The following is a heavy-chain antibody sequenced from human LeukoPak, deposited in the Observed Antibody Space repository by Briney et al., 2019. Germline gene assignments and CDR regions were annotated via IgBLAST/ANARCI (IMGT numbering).Heavy chain of an antibody. CDR3: TRVPRSYYYYSYMDV. CDR2: IYYSRSS. Sequence: TETLFLTCNVSGGSIRGYHCSWIRQPPGQGLEWLGYIYYSRSSNYNPSLKSRVTMSADTYKNQLSLKLSSMTAAHTPVYDCTRVPRSYYYYSYMDVWGKGTAVTVSS. J-gene: IGHJ6*03. CDR1: GGSIRGYH. V-gene: IGHV4-59*01.